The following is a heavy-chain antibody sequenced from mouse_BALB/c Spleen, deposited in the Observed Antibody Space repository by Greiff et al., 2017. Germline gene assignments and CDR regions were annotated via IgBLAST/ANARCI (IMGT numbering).Heavy chain of an antibody. Sequence: EVKVVESGGDLVKPGGSLKLSCAASGFTFSSYGMSWVRQTPDKRLEWVATISSGGSYTYYPDTVTGRFTISRDNAKNTLYLEMSSLRSEDTAMYYCARDLYYDYDGYAMDYWGQGTSVTVSS. D-gene: IGHD2-4*01. CDR3: ARDLYYDYDGYAMDY. V-gene: IGHV5-6*01. J-gene: IGHJ4*01. CDR2: ISSGGSYT. CDR1: GFTFSSYG.